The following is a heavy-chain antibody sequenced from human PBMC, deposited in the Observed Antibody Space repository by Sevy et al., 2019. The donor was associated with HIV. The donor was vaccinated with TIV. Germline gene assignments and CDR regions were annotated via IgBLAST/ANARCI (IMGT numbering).Heavy chain of an antibody. D-gene: IGHD3-22*01. V-gene: IGHV3-30-3*01. Sequence: GGSLRLSCAASGFTFSSYAMHWVRQAPGKGLEWVAVISYDGSNKYYADSVKGRFTISGDNSKNTRYLQMNSLGAEDTAVYYCARDRASPSSGPYYYYYGMDVWGQGTTVTVSS. CDR1: GFTFSSYA. J-gene: IGHJ6*02. CDR3: ARDRASPSSGPYYYYYGMDV. CDR2: ISYDGSNK.